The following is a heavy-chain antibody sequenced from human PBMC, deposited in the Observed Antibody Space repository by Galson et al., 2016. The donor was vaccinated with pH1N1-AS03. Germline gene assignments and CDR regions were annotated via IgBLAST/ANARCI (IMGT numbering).Heavy chain of an antibody. Sequence: SVKVSCKASGYSFSDYYIHWVRQAPGLGLDWMGRFNPSTGSTKYAQQFLGRFTMTRDTSISTAYMELSRLTSDDTAVYYCSRQPSFYDTTGHPDAFDIWGQGTTVTVSS. V-gene: IGHV1-2*06. CDR3: SRQPSFYDTTGHPDAFDI. CDR2: FNPSTGST. J-gene: IGHJ3*02. D-gene: IGHD3-22*01. CDR1: GYSFSDYY.